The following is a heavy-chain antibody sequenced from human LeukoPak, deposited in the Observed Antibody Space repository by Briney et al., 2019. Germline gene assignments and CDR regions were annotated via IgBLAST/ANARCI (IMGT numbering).Heavy chain of an antibody. J-gene: IGHJ4*02. V-gene: IGHV4-39*01. D-gene: IGHD4-17*01. Sequence: SETLSLTCTVSGGSISTSTYSWGWIRQPPGKGLEWIGNIYYSVTTYYNPSLKSRVTISVATSKNQFSLKLSSVTAADTAVFYCARVGYGDYPFDYWGQGTLVTVSS. CDR1: GGSISTSTYS. CDR3: ARVGYGDYPFDY. CDR2: IYYSVTT.